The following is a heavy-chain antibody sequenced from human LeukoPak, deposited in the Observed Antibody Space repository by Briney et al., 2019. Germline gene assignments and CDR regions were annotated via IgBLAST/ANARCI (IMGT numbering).Heavy chain of an antibody. J-gene: IGHJ4*02. CDR2: IRAYNGNT. Sequence: ASVKVSCKASGYTFTSYGISWVRQAPRQGLEWMGWIRAYNGNTNYAQKLQGRVTMTTDTSTSTAYMELRSLRSDDTAVYYCARDLHYYDSSGYYIFDYWGQGTLVTVSS. CDR1: GYTFTSYG. CDR3: ARDLHYYDSSGYYIFDY. V-gene: IGHV1-18*01. D-gene: IGHD3-22*01.